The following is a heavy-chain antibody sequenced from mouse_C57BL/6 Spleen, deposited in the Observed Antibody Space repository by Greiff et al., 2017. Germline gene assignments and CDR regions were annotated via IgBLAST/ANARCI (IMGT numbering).Heavy chain of an antibody. CDR2: ISSGGSST. CDR3: ARLYSNDWYFDV. Sequence: EVTLGGSGGDLVKPGGSLKLSCAASGFTFSSYGMSGVRQTPDKRLEGVATISSGGSSTYYTDSVRGRFTISRDNAKNPLYLQMSSLKSEDTAMYYCARLYSNDWYFDVWGTGTTVTVSS. V-gene: IGHV5-6*01. J-gene: IGHJ1*03. CDR1: GFTFSSYG. D-gene: IGHD2-5*01.